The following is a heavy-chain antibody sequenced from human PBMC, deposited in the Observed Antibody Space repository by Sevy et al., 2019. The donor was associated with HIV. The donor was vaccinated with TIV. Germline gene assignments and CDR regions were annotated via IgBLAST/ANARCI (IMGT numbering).Heavy chain of an antibody. J-gene: IGHJ4*02. CDR2: INHTGST. V-gene: IGHV4-34*01. Sequence: SETLSLTCAVYGGSFSGYYWSWIRQPPGKGLEWIGEINHTGSTNYNPSLKSRVTISVDTSKNQFSLRLSSVTAADTAVYYCARGSNLSTAGFHWGQGTLVTVSS. CDR3: ARGSNLSTAGFH. D-gene: IGHD6-13*01. CDR1: GGSFSGYY.